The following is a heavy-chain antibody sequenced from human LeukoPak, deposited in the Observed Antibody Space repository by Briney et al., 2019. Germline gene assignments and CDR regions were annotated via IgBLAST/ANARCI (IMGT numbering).Heavy chain of an antibody. J-gene: IGHJ3*02. CDR2: IYTSGST. Sequence: PSETLSLTCTVSGGSISSYYWSWIRQPAGKGLEWIGRIYTSGSTNYNPSLKSRVTMSVDTSKNQFSSKLSSVTAADTAVYYCARETTYYYDSSGFDIWGQGTMVTVSS. CDR3: ARETTYYYDSSGFDI. V-gene: IGHV4-4*07. CDR1: GGSISSYY. D-gene: IGHD3-22*01.